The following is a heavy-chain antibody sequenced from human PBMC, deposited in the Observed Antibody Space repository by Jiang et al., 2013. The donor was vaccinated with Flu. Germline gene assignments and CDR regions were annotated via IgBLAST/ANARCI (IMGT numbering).Heavy chain of an antibody. V-gene: IGHV5-51*01. CDR3: ARVVSSGREFDY. D-gene: IGHD2-2*01. CDR2: IYPGDSDT. J-gene: IGHJ4*02. Sequence: MGIIYPGDSDTRYSPSFQGQVTISADKSISTAYLQWSSLKASDTAMYYCARVVSSGREFDYWGQGTLVTVSS.